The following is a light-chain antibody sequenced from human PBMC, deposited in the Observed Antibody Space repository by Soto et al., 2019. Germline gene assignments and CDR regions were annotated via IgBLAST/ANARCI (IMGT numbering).Light chain of an antibody. Sequence: EIVLTQSPGTLSLSPGESATVSCRASQSVSSNYLAWYQQQPGQAPRLLIYGASSRATGIPDRFSGSGSGTDLTLIISRPEPEDFAVYYCQQYGSSALTFGGGTKVEIK. J-gene: IGKJ4*01. V-gene: IGKV3-20*01. CDR1: QSVSSNY. CDR2: GAS. CDR3: QQYGSSALT.